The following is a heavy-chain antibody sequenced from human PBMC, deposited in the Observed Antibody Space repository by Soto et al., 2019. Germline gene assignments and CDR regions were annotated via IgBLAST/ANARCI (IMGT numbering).Heavy chain of an antibody. CDR2: ISAYNVNT. CDR1: GYTFTSYG. J-gene: IGHJ4*02. CDR3: ARTGGGGYCSSTSCRNFDY. D-gene: IGHD2-2*01. V-gene: IGHV1-18*01. Sequence: QVQLVQSGAEVKKPGASVKVSCKASGYTFTSYGISWVRQAPGQGLEKMGWISAYNVNTNYAQKLQGRVTMTTDTSTSTAYMELRSLRSDDTAVYYCARTGGGGYCSSTSCRNFDYWGEGTLVTVSS.